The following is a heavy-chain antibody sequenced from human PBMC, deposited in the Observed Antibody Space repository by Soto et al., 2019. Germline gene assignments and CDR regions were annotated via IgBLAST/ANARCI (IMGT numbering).Heavy chain of an antibody. CDR3: ARGGVSTRTFDY. CDR2: IYPSDSDT. J-gene: IGHJ4*02. Sequence: GESLKISCXGSGYNFAGYWIAWVRQMPWKGLELMGIIYPSDSDTRYRPSFQGQVTISADKSISSAYLQWSSLRASDTAMYYCARGGVSTRTFDYWGQGTPVTVSS. CDR1: GYNFAGYW. D-gene: IGHD3-3*01. V-gene: IGHV5-51*01.